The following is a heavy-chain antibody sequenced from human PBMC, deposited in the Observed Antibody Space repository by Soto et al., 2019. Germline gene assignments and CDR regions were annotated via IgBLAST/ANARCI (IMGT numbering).Heavy chain of an antibody. Sequence: SGGSLRLSCAASGFTFSDYYMSWIRQAPGKGLEWVSYISSSGSTIYYADSVKGRFTISRDNAKNSLYLQMNSLRAEYTAVYYCARDPYYYDSSGYLTGYYYYRMDVWGQGTTVTVSS. CDR2: ISSSGSTI. V-gene: IGHV3-11*01. CDR3: ARDPYYYDSSGYLTGYYYYRMDV. D-gene: IGHD3-22*01. J-gene: IGHJ6*02. CDR1: GFTFSDYY.